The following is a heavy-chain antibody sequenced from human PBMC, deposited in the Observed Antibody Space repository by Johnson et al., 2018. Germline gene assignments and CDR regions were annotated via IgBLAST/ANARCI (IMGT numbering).Heavy chain of an antibody. Sequence: QVQLVQSGGGVVQPGRSLRLSCAASGFTFSSYGMHWVRQAPGKGLEWVAVIWYDGSNKYYAESVKGRFTISRDNSKNTLYLQRNSLRAEDTAVYYLAKVVYIGSYLPAFDIWGQGTMVTVSS. D-gene: IGHD1-26*01. CDR1: GFTFSSYG. J-gene: IGHJ3*02. CDR2: IWYDGSNK. CDR3: AKVVYIGSYLPAFDI. V-gene: IGHV3-33*06.